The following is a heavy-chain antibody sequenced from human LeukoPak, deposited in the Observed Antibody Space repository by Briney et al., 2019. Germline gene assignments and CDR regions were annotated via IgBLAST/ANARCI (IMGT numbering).Heavy chain of an antibody. V-gene: IGHV1-46*01. J-gene: IGHJ4*02. CDR1: GYTFTSYY. CDR2: INPSGGST. CDR3: ARPRGDYSNYLYYFDY. D-gene: IGHD4-11*01. Sequence: ASAKVSCKASGYTFTSYYMHWVRQAPGQGLEWMGIINPSGGSTSYAQKFQGRVTMTRDTSTSTAYMELSSLRSEDTAVYYCARPRGDYSNYLYYFDYWGQGTLVTVSS.